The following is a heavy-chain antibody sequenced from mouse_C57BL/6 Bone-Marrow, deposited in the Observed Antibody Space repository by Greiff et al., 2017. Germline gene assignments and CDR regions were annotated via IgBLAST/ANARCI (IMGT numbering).Heavy chain of an antibody. J-gene: IGHJ3*01. D-gene: IGHD2-4*01. CDR1: GYTFTSYW. V-gene: IGHV1-72*01. Sequence: QVQLKQPGAELVKPGASVKLSCKASGYTFTSYWMHWVKQRPGRGLEWIGRIDPNSGGTKYNEKFKSKATLTVDKPSSPAYMQLSSLTSEDSAVYYCARDGLRPWFAYWGQGTLVTVSA. CDR2: IDPNSGGT. CDR3: ARDGLRPWFAY.